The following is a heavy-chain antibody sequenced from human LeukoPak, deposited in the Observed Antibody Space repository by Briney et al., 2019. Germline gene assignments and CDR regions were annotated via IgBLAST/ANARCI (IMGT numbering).Heavy chain of an antibody. V-gene: IGHV1-46*01. CDR2: IYPRDGST. J-gene: IGHJ4*02. CDR3: ARDQEGFDY. Sequence: ASVQVSCKASGYTFTSNYIHWVRQAPGQGLEWMGMIYPRDGSTSYAQKFQGRVTVTRDTSTSAVHMELSGLRSEDTAVYYCARDQEGFDYWGRGTLVTVSS. CDR1: GYTFTSNY.